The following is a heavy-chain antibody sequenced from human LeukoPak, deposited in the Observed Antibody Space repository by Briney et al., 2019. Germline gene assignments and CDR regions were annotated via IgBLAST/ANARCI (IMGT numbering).Heavy chain of an antibody. D-gene: IGHD6-25*01. J-gene: IGHJ4*02. CDR3: ARATAAFDY. CDR1: GFTFSSYS. CDR2: ISSSSSYI. Sequence: GGSLRLSCAASGFTFSSYSMNWVRQAPGKGLEWVSSISSSSSYIYYAGSVKGRFTISRDNAKNSLYLQMDSLRAEDTAVYYCARATAAFDYWGQGTLVTVSS. V-gene: IGHV3-21*01.